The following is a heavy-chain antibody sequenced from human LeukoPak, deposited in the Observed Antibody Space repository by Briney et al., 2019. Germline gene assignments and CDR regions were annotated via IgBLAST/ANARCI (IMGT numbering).Heavy chain of an antibody. CDR1: GGSFSGYY. CDR2: INHSGST. Sequence: SETLSLTCAVYGGSFSGYYWSWIRQPPGKGLEWIGEINHSGSTNYNPSLKSRVTISVDTSKSQFSLKLSSVTAADTAVYYCARVHLYDILTGSDDYWGQGTLVTVSS. D-gene: IGHD3-9*01. CDR3: ARVHLYDILTGSDDY. V-gene: IGHV4-34*01. J-gene: IGHJ4*02.